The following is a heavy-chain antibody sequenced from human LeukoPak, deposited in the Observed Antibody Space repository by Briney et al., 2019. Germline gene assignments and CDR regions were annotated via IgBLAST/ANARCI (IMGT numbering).Heavy chain of an antibody. D-gene: IGHD6-19*01. Sequence: ASVKVSCKASGYTFTSYYMHWVRQAPGQGLEWMGIINPSGGSTSYAQKFQGRVTMTRDTSTSTVYMELRSLRSDDTAVYYCARGASGIAVAGTKKNWFDPWGQGTLVTVSS. CDR2: INPSGGST. J-gene: IGHJ5*02. CDR1: GYTFTSYY. CDR3: ARGASGIAVAGTKKNWFDP. V-gene: IGHV1-46*01.